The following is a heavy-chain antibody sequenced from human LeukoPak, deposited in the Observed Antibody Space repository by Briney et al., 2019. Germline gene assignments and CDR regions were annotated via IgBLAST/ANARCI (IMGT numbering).Heavy chain of an antibody. D-gene: IGHD3-22*01. V-gene: IGHV3-11*01. CDR2: ISSSGSTI. J-gene: IGHJ4*02. Sequence: LSLTCTVSGGSISSGGYYWSWIRQHPGKGLEWVSYISSSGSTIYYADSVKGRFTISRDNAKNSLYLQMNSLRAEDTAVYYCARDRVVITGDYFDYWGQGTLVTVSS. CDR3: ARDRVVITGDYFDY. CDR1: GGSISSGGYY.